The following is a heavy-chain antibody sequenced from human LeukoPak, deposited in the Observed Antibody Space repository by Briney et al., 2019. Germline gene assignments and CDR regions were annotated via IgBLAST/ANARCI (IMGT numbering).Heavy chain of an antibody. CDR3: ARYGEEDGGTLPFDY. D-gene: IGHD4-23*01. CDR1: GYTFSSYG. Sequence: ASVKVSCKASGYTFSSYGISWVRQAPGQGLEWMGWISAYNGNTNYAQKLQGRVTMTTDTSTSTAYMELRSLRSDDTAVYYCARYGEEDGGTLPFDYWGQGTLVTVSS. V-gene: IGHV1-18*01. CDR2: ISAYNGNT. J-gene: IGHJ4*02.